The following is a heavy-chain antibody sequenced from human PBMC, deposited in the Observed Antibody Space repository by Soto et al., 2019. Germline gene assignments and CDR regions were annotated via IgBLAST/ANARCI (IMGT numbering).Heavy chain of an antibody. V-gene: IGHV4-34*01. CDR1: GGSFSGYY. D-gene: IGHD2-2*01. J-gene: IGHJ2*01. CDR2: INHSGST. Sequence: QVQLQQWGAGLLKPSETLSLTCAVYGGSFSGYYWSWIRQPPGKGLEWIGEINHSGSTNYNPSLKSRVTISVDTSKNQFSLKLSSVTAADTAVYYCARLPCSTNCYPLLWYFDLWGRGTLVTVSS. CDR3: ARLPCSTNCYPLLWYFDL.